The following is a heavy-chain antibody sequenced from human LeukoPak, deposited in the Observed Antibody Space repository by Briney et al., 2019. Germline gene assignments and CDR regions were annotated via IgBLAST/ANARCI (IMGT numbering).Heavy chain of an antibody. CDR3: ARAQWLGYFDY. CDR2: IYSGGST. D-gene: IGHD6-19*01. J-gene: IGHJ4*02. Sequence: GGSLRLSCAAPGFTVSSNYMSWVRQAPGKGLEWVSVIYSGGSTYYADSVKGRFTISRDNSKNTLYLQMNSLRAEDTAVYYCARAQWLGYFDYWGQGTLVTVSS. V-gene: IGHV3-53*01. CDR1: GFTVSSNY.